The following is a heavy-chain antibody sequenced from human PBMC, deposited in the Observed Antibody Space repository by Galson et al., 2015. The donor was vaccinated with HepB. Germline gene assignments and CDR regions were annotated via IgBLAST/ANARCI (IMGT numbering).Heavy chain of an antibody. V-gene: IGHV3-9*01. D-gene: IGHD4-17*01. Sequence: SLRLSCAASGFTFDDYTMHWVRQAPGKGLEWVSGISWNSGSIGYADSVKGRFTISRDNAKNSLYLQMNSLRAEDTALYYCAKGAYGDYVFDYWGQGTLVTVSS. J-gene: IGHJ4*02. CDR2: ISWNSGSI. CDR3: AKGAYGDYVFDY. CDR1: GFTFDDYT.